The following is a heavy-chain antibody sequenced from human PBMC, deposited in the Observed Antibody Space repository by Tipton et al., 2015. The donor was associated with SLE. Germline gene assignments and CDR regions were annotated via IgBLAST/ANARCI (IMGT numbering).Heavy chain of an antibody. CDR1: GYSFTNYW. V-gene: IGHV5-51*03. D-gene: IGHD3-10*01. CDR2: IYPGDSDT. J-gene: IGHJ3*02. CDR3: ASREVVGCGEHAFDI. Sequence: QLVQSGAEVKKPGESLKISCKGSGYSFTNYWIGWVRQMPGKCLESMGIIYPGDSDTRYSPSFQGQVTLSADKSISTAYLQWSSLKASDTAMYYCASREVVGCGEHAFDIWDQGRMVTVSS.